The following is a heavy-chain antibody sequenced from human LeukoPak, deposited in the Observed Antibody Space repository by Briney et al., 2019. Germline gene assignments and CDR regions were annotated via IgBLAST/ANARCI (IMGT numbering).Heavy chain of an antibody. CDR2: IIPIFGTA. D-gene: IGHD3-22*01. V-gene: IGHV1-69*13. J-gene: IGHJ3*02. Sequence: SVKVSCKASGGTFSSYAISWVRQAPGQGLEWMGGIIPIFGTANYAQKFQGRVTITADESTSTAYMELSSLRSEDTAVYYCARVNYYVSSGYYYAAFDIWGQGTMVTVSS. CDR3: ARVNYYVSSGYYYAAFDI. CDR1: GGTFSSYA.